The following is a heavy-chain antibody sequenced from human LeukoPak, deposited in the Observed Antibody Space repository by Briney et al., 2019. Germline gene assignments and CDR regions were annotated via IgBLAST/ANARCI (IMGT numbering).Heavy chain of an antibody. D-gene: IGHD3-10*01. CDR3: AKDPSGSGSAQYDY. J-gene: IGHJ4*02. CDR2: ISGSGGST. CDR1: GFTFSSYA. Sequence: PGGSLRLSCAASGFTFSSYAMSWVRQAPGKGLEWVSAISGSGGSTYYADSVKGRFTISRDISKNTLYLQMNSLRAEDTAVYYCAKDPSGSGSAQYDYWGQGTLVTVSS. V-gene: IGHV3-23*01.